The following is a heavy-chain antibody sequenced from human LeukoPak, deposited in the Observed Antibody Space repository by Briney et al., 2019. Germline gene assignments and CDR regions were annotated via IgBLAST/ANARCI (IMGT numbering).Heavy chain of an antibody. CDR1: GGSISGSSYY. CDR3: ARDLFGYDSSGYYSRGALDY. J-gene: IGHJ4*02. D-gene: IGHD3-22*01. Sequence: SETLSLTCTVSGGSISGSSYYWGWIRQPPGKGLEWIGSIYYSGSTYYNPSLKSRVTISVDTSKNQFSLKLSSVTAADTAVYYCARDLFGYDSSGYYSRGALDYWGQETLVTVSS. CDR2: IYYSGST. V-gene: IGHV4-39*07.